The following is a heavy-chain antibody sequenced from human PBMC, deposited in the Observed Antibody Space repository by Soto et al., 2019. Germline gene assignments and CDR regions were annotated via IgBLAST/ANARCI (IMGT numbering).Heavy chain of an antibody. J-gene: IGHJ4*02. V-gene: IGHV1-46*01. CDR1: GYTFTSYY. Sequence: QVQLVQSGAEVKKPGASVKVSCKASGYTFTSYYMHWVRQAPGQGLEWMGIINPSGGSTSYAQKCQGRVTMTRDTSTSTVYMELSSLRSEDTAVYYCARDADYYDSSGYGFDYWGQGTLVTVSS. D-gene: IGHD3-22*01. CDR2: INPSGGST. CDR3: ARDADYYDSSGYGFDY.